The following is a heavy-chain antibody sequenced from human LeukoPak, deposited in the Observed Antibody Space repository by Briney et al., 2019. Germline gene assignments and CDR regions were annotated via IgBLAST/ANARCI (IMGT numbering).Heavy chain of an antibody. V-gene: IGHV3-30*02. CDR3: ARDSYDYVWGSYRSSYFDS. CDR1: GFLFTNYG. D-gene: IGHD3-16*02. J-gene: IGHJ4*02. CDR2: IRYDGSDK. Sequence: GGSLRLSCITSGFLFTNYGFHWVRQAPGKGFEWVAFIRYDGSDKYYADSVKGRFTISRDNARKSLFLQMNTLRAEDTAVYYCARDSYDYVWGSYRSSYFDSWGQGTLVTVSS.